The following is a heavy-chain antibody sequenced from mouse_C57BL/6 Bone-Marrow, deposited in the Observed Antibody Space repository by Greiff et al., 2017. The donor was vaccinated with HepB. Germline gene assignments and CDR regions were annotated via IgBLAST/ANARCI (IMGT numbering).Heavy chain of an antibody. CDR2: IWGGGST. Sequence: VKLVESGPGLVAPSQSLSITCTVSGFSLTSYGVDWVRQPPGKGLEWLGVIWGGGSTNYNSALMSRLSISKGNSKSQVFLKMNSLQTDDKAMYYCAKHGGNYVTVGYFDVWGTGTTVTVSS. CDR3: AKHGGNYVTVGYFDV. V-gene: IGHV2-9*01. D-gene: IGHD2-1*01. CDR1: GFSLTSYG. J-gene: IGHJ1*03.